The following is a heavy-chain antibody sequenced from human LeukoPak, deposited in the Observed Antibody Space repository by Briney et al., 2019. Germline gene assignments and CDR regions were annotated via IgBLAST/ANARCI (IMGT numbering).Heavy chain of an antibody. CDR1: GFTFSSYG. CDR3: AKDTAMTTVTAAIDY. CDR2: ISYDGSNK. J-gene: IGHJ4*02. Sequence: GKSLRLSCAASGFTFSSYGMHWVRQAPGKGLEWVAVISYDGSNKYYADSVKGRFTISRDNSKNTLYLQMNSLRAEDTAVYYCAKDTAMTTVTAAIDYWGQGTLVTVSS. D-gene: IGHD4-17*01. V-gene: IGHV3-30*18.